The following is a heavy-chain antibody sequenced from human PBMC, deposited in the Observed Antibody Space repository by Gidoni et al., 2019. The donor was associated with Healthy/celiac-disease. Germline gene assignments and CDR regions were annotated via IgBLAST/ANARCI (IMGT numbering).Heavy chain of an antibody. CDR2: INHSGST. CDR1: GGSFSGYY. V-gene: IGHV4-34*01. J-gene: IGHJ4*02. D-gene: IGHD2-2*01. CDR3: ARSPGTYCSSTSCLPFDY. Sequence: QVQLQQWGAGLLKPSETLSLTCAVYGGSFSGYYWSWIRQPPGKGLEWIGEINHSGSTNYNPSLKSRVTISVDTSKNQFSLKLSSVTAADTAVYYCARSPGTYCSSTSCLPFDYWGQGTLVTVSS.